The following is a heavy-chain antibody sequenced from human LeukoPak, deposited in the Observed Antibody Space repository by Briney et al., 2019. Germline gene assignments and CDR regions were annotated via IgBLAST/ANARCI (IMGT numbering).Heavy chain of an antibody. D-gene: IGHD6-13*01. Sequence: SVKVSCKASGGTFSSYAISWVRQAPGQGLEWMGGIIPIFGTANYAQKFQGRVTITADESASTAYMELSSLRSKDTAVYYCAREGAAANYFDYWGQGALVTVSS. CDR1: GGTFSSYA. CDR3: AREGAAANYFDY. CDR2: IIPIFGTA. J-gene: IGHJ4*02. V-gene: IGHV1-69*13.